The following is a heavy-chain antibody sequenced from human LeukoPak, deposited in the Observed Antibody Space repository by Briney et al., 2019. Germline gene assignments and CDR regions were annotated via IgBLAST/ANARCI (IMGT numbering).Heavy chain of an antibody. J-gene: IGHJ4*02. V-gene: IGHV3-74*01. CDR3: ARGTAITAGIDF. CDR2: INPEGAST. CDR1: GFAFSTYW. Sequence: GGSLRLSCTASGFAFSTYWMFWVRQAPGKGLVWVSQINPEGASTTYGDPAKGRFTASRDNAENALHLQMNSLRVDDTAVYYCARGTAITAGIDFWGQGTLVTVSS. D-gene: IGHD6-19*01.